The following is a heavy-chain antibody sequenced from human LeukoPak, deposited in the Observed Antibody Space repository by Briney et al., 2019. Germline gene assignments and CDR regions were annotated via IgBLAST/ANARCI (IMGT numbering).Heavy chain of an antibody. CDR2: INSDESVT. V-gene: IGHV3-74*03. CDR3: VRSRFTTSSFDY. J-gene: IGHJ4*02. D-gene: IGHD2-2*01. Sequence: GGSLRLSCAASGFTFSSSWMQWVRQAPGQGLVWVSRINSDESVTTYTNSVKGRFTISRDNAKNTLYLQMNSLRAEDAAMYYCVRSRFTTSSFDYWGQGTLVTVSS. CDR1: GFTFSSSW.